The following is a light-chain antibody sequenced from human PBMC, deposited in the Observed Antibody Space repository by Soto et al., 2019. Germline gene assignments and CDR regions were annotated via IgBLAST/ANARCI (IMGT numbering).Light chain of an antibody. Sequence: AIQLTQSPSSLSASVGDRVTITCRASQDISTVLAWYQQKPGKAPKLLIYDASSLESGVPSRFSGSGSGTEFTLTISSLQPDDFATYYCQQYSIYPLTFGGGTKVDNK. CDR3: QQYSIYPLT. CDR2: DAS. CDR1: QDISTV. J-gene: IGKJ4*01. V-gene: IGKV1-13*02.